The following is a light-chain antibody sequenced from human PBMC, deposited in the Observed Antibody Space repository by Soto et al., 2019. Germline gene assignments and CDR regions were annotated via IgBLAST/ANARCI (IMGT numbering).Light chain of an antibody. CDR3: QSYDSGLSGPPFV. V-gene: IGLV1-40*01. J-gene: IGLJ1*01. CDR2: GNT. CDR1: SSNIGAGYD. Sequence: QSVLTQPPSVSGAPGQRVTISCTGSSSNIGAGYDVHWYQQLPGTAPKLLIYGNTNRPSGVPDRFSGSKSGTSASLAITGLQAEDEADYYCQSYDSGLSGPPFVFGTGTKVTVL.